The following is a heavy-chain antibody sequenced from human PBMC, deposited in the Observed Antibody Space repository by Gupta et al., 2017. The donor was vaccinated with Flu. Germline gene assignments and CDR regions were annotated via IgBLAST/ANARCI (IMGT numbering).Heavy chain of an antibody. D-gene: IGHD6-13*01. CDR1: GFTFSSYG. V-gene: IGHV3-30*18. CDR2: ISYDGSNK. J-gene: IGHJ6*02. Sequence: QVQLVESGGGVVQPGRSLRLSCAASGFTFSSYGMHWVRQAPGKGLEWVAVISYDGSNKYYADSVKGRFTISRDNSKNTLYLQMNSLRAEDTAVYYCAKDATPPRRIHSSIYGMDVWGQGTTVTVSS. CDR3: AKDATPPRRIHSSIYGMDV.